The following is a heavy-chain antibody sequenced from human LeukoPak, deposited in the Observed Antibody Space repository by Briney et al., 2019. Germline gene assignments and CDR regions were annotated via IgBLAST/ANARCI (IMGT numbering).Heavy chain of an antibody. CDR3: AQDRAWIQFWS. J-gene: IGHJ1*01. D-gene: IGHD5-18*01. V-gene: IGHV3-23*01. Sequence: GGSLRLSCAASGFTFSRYSMNWVRQAPGKGLEWVSGVGPTGTQTYYAESVKGRFAISRDNSKNILYLQINTLRAEDTAVYYCAQDRAWIQFWSWGQGTLVTVSS. CDR2: VGPTGTQT. CDR1: GFTFSRYS.